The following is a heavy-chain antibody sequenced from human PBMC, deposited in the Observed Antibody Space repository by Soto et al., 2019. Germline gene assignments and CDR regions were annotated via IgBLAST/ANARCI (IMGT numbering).Heavy chain of an antibody. D-gene: IGHD6-19*01. J-gene: IGHJ4*02. CDR3: ARDTGYNSCWGY. V-gene: IGHV3-7*04. Sequence: EVQLVESGGDLVQPGGSLRLSCAASGFTFSSNWMSWVRQAAGQGLEWVANVNQDGSGRYYVDSVKGRFTISRDNATNSLYLQMNSLRAEDTAVYYCARDTGYNSCWGYWGQGTLVIVSS. CDR2: VNQDGSGR. CDR1: GFTFSSNW.